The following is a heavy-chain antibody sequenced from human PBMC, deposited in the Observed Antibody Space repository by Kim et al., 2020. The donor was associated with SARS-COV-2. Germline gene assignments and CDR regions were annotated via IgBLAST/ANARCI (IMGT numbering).Heavy chain of an antibody. J-gene: IGHJ5*02. D-gene: IGHD6-13*01. V-gene: IGHV1-24*01. CDR3: ATGAAAGKSNWFDP. Sequence: AQQFQGRVTMTGETSTDTAYMELSSLRSEDTAVYYCATGAAAGKSNWFDPWGQGTLVTVSS.